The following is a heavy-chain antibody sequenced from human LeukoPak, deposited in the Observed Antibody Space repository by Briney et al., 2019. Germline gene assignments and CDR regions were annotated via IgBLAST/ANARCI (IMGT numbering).Heavy chain of an antibody. Sequence: PSETLSLTCTVPGGSISSYYWSWIRQPAGKGLEWIWRIYTNGSTNYNPSLKSRVTMSVDTSKNQFSLKLSSVTAADTAVYYCARDCGDPAYFDYWGQGTLVTVSS. CDR2: IYTNGST. J-gene: IGHJ4*02. V-gene: IGHV4-4*07. CDR1: GGSISSYY. CDR3: ARDCGDPAYFDY. D-gene: IGHD4-17*01.